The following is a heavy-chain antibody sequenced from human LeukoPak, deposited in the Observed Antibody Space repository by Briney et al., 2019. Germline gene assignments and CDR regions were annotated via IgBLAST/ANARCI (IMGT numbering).Heavy chain of an antibody. CDR3: ARDGYYGSGLDY. CDR1: GGSVSSYY. D-gene: IGHD3-10*01. V-gene: IGHV4-59*02. J-gene: IGHJ4*02. Sequence: SETLSLTCTVSGGSVSSYYWSWIPQPPGKGLESIGYIYYSGSTNYNPSLKSRVTISLDTSKNQFSLKLSSVTAADTAVYYCARDGYYGSGLDYWGQGTLVTVSS. CDR2: IYYSGST.